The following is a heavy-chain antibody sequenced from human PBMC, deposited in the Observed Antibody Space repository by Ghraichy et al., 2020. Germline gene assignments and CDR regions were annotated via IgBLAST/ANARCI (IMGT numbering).Heavy chain of an antibody. V-gene: IGHV3-23*01. Sequence: GESLNISCAASGFAFSTYGMSRVRQAAGKGLEWVSVISASGGTTDYADSVRGRFTISRDNSKNTVYLQINSATAEDTAVYYCAKDLAQFLEEGAFDYWGQGTLVTVSS. D-gene: IGHD3-3*01. CDR2: ISASGGTT. CDR3: AKDLAQFLEEGAFDY. J-gene: IGHJ4*02. CDR1: GFAFSTYG.